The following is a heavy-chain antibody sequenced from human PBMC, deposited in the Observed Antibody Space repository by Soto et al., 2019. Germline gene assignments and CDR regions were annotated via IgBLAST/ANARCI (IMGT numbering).Heavy chain of an antibody. CDR2: IIPIRGIA. V-gene: IGHV1-69*02. Sequence: QVQLVQSGAEVKKPGSSVKVSCKASGGTFSSYTISWVRQAHGQGLEWMGRIIPIRGIANYAQKFQGRVTITADNSTSTAYMQLSSLRSEDTAVYYSALSVPPGEWFDPWGQGTLVTVSS. CDR1: GGTFSSYT. J-gene: IGHJ5*02. D-gene: IGHD3-16*01. CDR3: ALSVPPGEWFDP.